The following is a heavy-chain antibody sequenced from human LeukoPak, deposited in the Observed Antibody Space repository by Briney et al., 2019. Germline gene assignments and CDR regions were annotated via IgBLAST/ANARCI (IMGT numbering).Heavy chain of an antibody. CDR1: GFTFSDYW. V-gene: IGHV3-30*02. CDR3: AKGSVELGSLGAY. D-gene: IGHD1-26*01. J-gene: IGHJ4*02. CDR2: VRYDASNK. Sequence: GGSLRLSCAASGFTFSDYWMSWVRQAPGKGLDWVAFVRYDASNKYYAASVKGRFTIARDNSKNMLYLQMNSLRVEDTAVYYCAKGSVELGSLGAYWGQGTLVTVSS.